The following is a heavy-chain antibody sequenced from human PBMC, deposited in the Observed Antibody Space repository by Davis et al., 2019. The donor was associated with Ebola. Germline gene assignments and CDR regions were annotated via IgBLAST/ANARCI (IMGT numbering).Heavy chain of an antibody. Sequence: SQTPSLTCAVYGGSFSGYYWSWIRQPPGKGLEWIGEINHSGSTNYNPSLKSRVTISVDTSKNQFSLKLSSVTAADTAVYYCARGQAIDYWGQGTLVTVSS. J-gene: IGHJ4*02. CDR2: INHSGST. CDR3: ARGQAIDY. CDR1: GGSFSGYY. V-gene: IGHV4-34*01.